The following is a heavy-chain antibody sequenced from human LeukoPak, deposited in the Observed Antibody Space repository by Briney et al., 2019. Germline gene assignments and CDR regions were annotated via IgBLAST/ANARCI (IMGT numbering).Heavy chain of an antibody. CDR1: GGSFSGYF. V-gene: IGHV4-34*01. Sequence: SETLSLTCAVYGGSFSGYFWSWIRQPPGKGLEYIGEINHRGSNNYNPSLKSRVTTSVDTSKNQFSLKLTSVTAADTAVYYCARVSDWNGRGYHYYMDVWGKGTTVTVSS. J-gene: IGHJ6*03. CDR2: INHRGSN. CDR3: ARVSDWNGRGYHYYMDV. D-gene: IGHD1-1*01.